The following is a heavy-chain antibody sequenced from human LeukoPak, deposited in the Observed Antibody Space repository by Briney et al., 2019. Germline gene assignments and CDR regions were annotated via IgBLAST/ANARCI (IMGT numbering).Heavy chain of an antibody. CDR2: ISGNGGST. D-gene: IGHD3-16*02. V-gene: IGHV3-64*01. CDR1: GFTFSSYA. Sequence: GGSLRLSCAASGFTFSSYAMHWVRQAPGKGLEYVSAISGNGGSTYYANSVKGRFTISRDNSKNTLYLQMGSLRAEDMAVYYCARGDTPGWGSYRYTGFFDYWGQGTLVTVSS. CDR3: ARGDTPGWGSYRYTGFFDY. J-gene: IGHJ4*02.